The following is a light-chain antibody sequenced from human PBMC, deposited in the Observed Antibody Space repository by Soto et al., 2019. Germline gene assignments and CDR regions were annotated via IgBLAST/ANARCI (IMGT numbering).Light chain of an antibody. V-gene: IGLV1-47*01. CDR2: KNS. J-gene: IGLJ3*02. Sequence: VVTQPPSASGTPGQRVTISCSGSSSNIGSNYVYWYQHLPGTAPKVLIYKNSHRPSGVPDRISGSKSDTSASLAISGLRSEDEAHYYCAVWDDSLSGVVFGGGTQLTVL. CDR1: SSNIGSNY. CDR3: AVWDDSLSGVV.